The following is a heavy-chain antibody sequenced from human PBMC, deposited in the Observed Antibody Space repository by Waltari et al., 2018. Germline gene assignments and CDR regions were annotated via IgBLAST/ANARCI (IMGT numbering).Heavy chain of an antibody. D-gene: IGHD3-3*01. Sequence: EVQLVESGGNLVKPGGSLGFSVAVFVFHFMAYTLTRVRQAPGKGLEWVSSISSGGATTYYADSVKGRFTISRDISKNTLLLQMDSLRVEDTAIYYCAKRGSGGRRAGDFEYWGQGTLVTVSS. CDR2: ISSGGATT. CDR3: AKRGSGGRRAGDFEY. J-gene: IGHJ4*02. CDR1: VFHFMAYT. V-gene: IGHV3-23*04.